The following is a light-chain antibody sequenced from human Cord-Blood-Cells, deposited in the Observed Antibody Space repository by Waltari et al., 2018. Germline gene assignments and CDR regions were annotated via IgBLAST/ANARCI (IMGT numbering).Light chain of an antibody. CDR2: AAS. J-gene: IGKJ3*01. CDR1: QSISSY. CDR3: QQSYSTPFT. V-gene: IGKV1-39*01. Sequence: DIQMTQSPCSLAAYVGDRVTITCRASQSISSYLNWYQQKPGKAPKLLIYAASSLQSGVPSRFSGSGSGTDFTLTISSLQPEDFATYYCQQSYSTPFTFGPGTKVDIK.